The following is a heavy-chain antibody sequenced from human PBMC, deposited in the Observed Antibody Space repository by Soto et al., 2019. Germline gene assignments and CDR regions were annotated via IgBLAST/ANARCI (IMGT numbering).Heavy chain of an antibody. CDR1: GFTFSSYW. CDR2: IKQDGSEK. J-gene: IGHJ6*02. Sequence: EVQLVESGGGLVQPGGSLRLSCAASGFTFSSYWMSWVRQAPGKGLEWVANIKQDGSEKYYVDSVKGRFTTSRDNAKNSLYLQMNSLRAEDTAVYYCARVNIVVVPAAVVDYYYGMDVWGQGTTVTVSS. CDR3: ARVNIVVVPAAVVDYYYGMDV. V-gene: IGHV3-7*05. D-gene: IGHD2-2*01.